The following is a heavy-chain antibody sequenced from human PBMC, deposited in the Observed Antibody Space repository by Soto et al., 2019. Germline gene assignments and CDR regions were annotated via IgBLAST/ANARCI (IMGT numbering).Heavy chain of an antibody. V-gene: IGHV4-34*01. J-gene: IGHJ5*02. Sequence: SETLSLTCDVFGGSFSGYYWSWIRQPPGKGLEWIGEINHSGNTDYNPSLKSRVTVSVDTSKNQFSLKVTSVTAADTAVYCCARGSLYSSSSLWFDPWGQGTLVSVSS. CDR1: GGSFSGYY. CDR3: ARGSLYSSSSLWFDP. CDR2: INHSGNT. D-gene: IGHD6-6*01.